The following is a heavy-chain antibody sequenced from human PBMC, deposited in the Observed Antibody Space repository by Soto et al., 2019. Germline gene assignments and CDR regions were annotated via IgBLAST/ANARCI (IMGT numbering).Heavy chain of an antibody. CDR2: ISSSGSTI. J-gene: IGHJ6*02. D-gene: IGHD3-10*01. CDR3: ARGGSLGV. V-gene: IGHV3-48*03. CDR1: GFTFSSFE. Sequence: GGSLRLSCVASGFTFSSFEMNWVRQAPGKGLGWVSYISSSGSTIYYADSVKGRFTISRDNAKNSLYLQMNSLRGEDTAVYYCARGGSLGVWGQGTTVTVYS.